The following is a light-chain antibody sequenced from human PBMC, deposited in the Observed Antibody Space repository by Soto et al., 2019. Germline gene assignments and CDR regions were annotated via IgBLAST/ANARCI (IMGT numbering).Light chain of an antibody. CDR3: CSSAGTFTWV. J-gene: IGLJ3*02. CDR1: SSDFGADNF. CDR2: YFS. V-gene: IGLV2-11*01. Sequence: QSVLTQPRSVSGSPGQSVTISCTGTSSDFGADNFVSWYQQYPGKAPKLIIYYFSERPSGVPDRFSGSKSGNTASLTISGLQAEDEADYYCCSSAGTFTWVFGGGTKLTVL.